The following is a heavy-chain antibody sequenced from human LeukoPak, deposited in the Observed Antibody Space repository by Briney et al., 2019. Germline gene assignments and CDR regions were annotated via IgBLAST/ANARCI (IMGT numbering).Heavy chain of an antibody. CDR3: ARGRYYDSSGYSRYFDY. CDR2: IYYSGST. V-gene: IGHV4-31*03. CDR1: GGSISSGGYY. J-gene: IGHJ4*02. D-gene: IGHD3-22*01. Sequence: SETLSLTCTVSGGSISSGGYYWSWVRQHPGKGLEWIGCIYYSGSTYYNPSLKSRVTISVDTSKNQFSLKLSSVTAADTAVYYCARGRYYDSSGYSRYFDYWGQGTLVTVSS.